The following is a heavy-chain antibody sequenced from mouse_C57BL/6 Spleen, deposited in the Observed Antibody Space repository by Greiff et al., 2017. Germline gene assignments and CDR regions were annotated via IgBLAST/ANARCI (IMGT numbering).Heavy chain of an antibody. V-gene: IGHV5-6*01. CDR3: ARLGSGIYAMDY. J-gene: IGHJ4*01. D-gene: IGHD3-3*01. CDR1: GFTFSSYG. CDR2: ISSGGSYT. Sequence: EVMLVESGGDLVKPGGSLKLSCAASGFTFSSYGMSWVRQTPDKRLEWVATISSGGSYTYYPDSVKGRFTISRDNAKNTLYLQMSSLKSEDTAMYYCARLGSGIYAMDYWGQGTSVTVSS.